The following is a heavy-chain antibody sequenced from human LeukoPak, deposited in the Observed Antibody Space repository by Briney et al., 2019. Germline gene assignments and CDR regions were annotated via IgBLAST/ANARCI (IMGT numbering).Heavy chain of an antibody. CDR1: GFTFSSQA. CDR2: ISYDGSNK. V-gene: IGHV3-30-3*01. Sequence: GGSPRLSCAASGFTFSSQAMHWVRQAPGKGLEWVAVISYDGSNKYYADSVKGRFTIARDNSKSTLYLQMDSLRAEDTAMYYCARDGSGGDTFDIWGQGTMVTVSS. J-gene: IGHJ3*02. D-gene: IGHD3-10*01. CDR3: ARDGSGGDTFDI.